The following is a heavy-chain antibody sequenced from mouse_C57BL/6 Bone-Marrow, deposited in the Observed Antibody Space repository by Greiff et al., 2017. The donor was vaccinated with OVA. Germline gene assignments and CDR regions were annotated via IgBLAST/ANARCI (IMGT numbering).Heavy chain of an antibody. V-gene: IGHV6-3*01. CDR1: GFTFSNYW. J-gene: IGHJ1*03. CDR3: TYDGSSYWYFDV. CDR2: IRLKSDNYAT. Sequence: EVQLQESGGGLVQPGGSMKLSCVASGFTFSNYWMNWVRQSPEKGLEWVAQIRLKSDNYATHYAESVKGRFTISRDDSKSSVYLQMNNLRAEDTGIYYCTYDGSSYWYFDVWGTGTTVTVSS. D-gene: IGHD1-1*01.